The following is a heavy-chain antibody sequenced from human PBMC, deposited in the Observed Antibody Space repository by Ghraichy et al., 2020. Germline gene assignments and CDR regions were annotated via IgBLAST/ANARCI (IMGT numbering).Heavy chain of an antibody. CDR2: INPNSGGT. V-gene: IGHV1-2*04. CDR3: ARDGRSYDFWSGYYFSPSYYYYGMDV. CDR1: GYTFTGYY. Sequence: ASVKVSCKASGYTFTGYYMHWVRQAPGQGLEWMGWINPNSGGTNYAQKFQGWVTMTRDTSISTAYMELSRLRSDDTAVYYCARDGRSYDFWSGYYFSPSYYYYGMDVWGQGTTVTVSS. D-gene: IGHD3-3*01. J-gene: IGHJ6*02.